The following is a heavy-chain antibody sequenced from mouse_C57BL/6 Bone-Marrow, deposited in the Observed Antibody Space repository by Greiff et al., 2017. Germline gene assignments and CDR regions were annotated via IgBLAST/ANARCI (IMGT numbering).Heavy chain of an antibody. D-gene: IGHD2-12*01. CDR2: IHPNSGST. CDR3: ALYCYDGPCWYFDF. CDR1: GYTFTSYW. J-gene: IGHJ1*03. V-gene: IGHV1-64*01. Sequence: QVQLQQPGAELVKPGASVKLSCKASGYTFTSYWMHWVKQRPGQGLEWIGMIHPNSGSTNYNEKFKSKATLTVDKSSSTAYLQLSSLTSADSAVYDCALYCYDGPCWYFDFWGTGTTVTVSS.